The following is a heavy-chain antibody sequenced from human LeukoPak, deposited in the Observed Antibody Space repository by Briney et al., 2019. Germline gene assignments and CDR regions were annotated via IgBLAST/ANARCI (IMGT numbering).Heavy chain of an antibody. D-gene: IGHD3-10*01. CDR1: GYRFSTYW. CDR2: IYPADSDI. V-gene: IGHV5-51*01. J-gene: IGHJ4*02. Sequence: GESLKISCKGSGYRFSTYWIAWVRQMPGKGLEWMGLIYPADSDIRYSPSFQGQVTISVDKSISTAYLQWSSLKASGTAMYYCARESGDGDFFDYWGQGTLVTVSS. CDR3: ARESGDGDFFDY.